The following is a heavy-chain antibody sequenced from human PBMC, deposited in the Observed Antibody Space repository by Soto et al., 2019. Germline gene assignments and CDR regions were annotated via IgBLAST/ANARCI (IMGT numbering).Heavy chain of an antibody. CDR1: GFSLSNSGVG. CDR2: IFCYDDK. CDR3: ANNTCGGGYYFDY. V-gene: IGHV2-5*01. D-gene: IGHD2-21*01. J-gene: IGHJ4*02. Sequence: QITLQESGPTLSKPTQTLTLTCTFSGFSLSNSGVGMGWIRYPPGKVLEWLALIFCYDDKGYSPSLKSRLTITNDPSKNHVHLTMTNIAPVDTATYYCANNTCGGGYYFDYWGQGTLVTVSS.